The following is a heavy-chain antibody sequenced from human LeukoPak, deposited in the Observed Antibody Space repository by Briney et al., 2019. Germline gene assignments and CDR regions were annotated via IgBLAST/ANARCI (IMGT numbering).Heavy chain of an antibody. CDR2: IYTSGST. J-gene: IGHJ6*03. Sequence: SETLSLTCTVSGGSISSGSDYWSWIRQPAGKGLEWIGRIYTSGSTNYNPSLKSRVTISVDTSKNQFSLKLSSVTAADTAVYYCARDQKKSGTVVVNYYYMDVWGKGTTVTISS. V-gene: IGHV4-61*02. CDR1: GGSISSGSDY. D-gene: IGHD2-15*01. CDR3: ARDQKKSGTVVVNYYYMDV.